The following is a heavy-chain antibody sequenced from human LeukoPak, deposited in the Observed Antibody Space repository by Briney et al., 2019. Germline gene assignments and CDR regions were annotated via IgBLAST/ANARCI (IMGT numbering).Heavy chain of an antibody. V-gene: IGHV1-69*04. CDR3: ARGGPLLRQAMVTESPLDY. Sequence: SVKVSCKASGGTFSSYAISWVRQAPGQGLEWMGRIIPILGIANYAQKFQGRVTITADKSTSTAYMELSSLRSEDTAVYYCARGGPLLRQAMVTESPLDYWGQGTLVTVSS. CDR2: IIPILGIA. D-gene: IGHD5-18*01. CDR1: GGTFSSYA. J-gene: IGHJ4*02.